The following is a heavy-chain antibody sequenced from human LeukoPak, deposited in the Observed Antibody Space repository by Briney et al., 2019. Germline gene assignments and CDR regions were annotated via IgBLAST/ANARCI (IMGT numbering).Heavy chain of an antibody. V-gene: IGHV1-69*01. CDR1: GGTFSSYA. J-gene: IGHJ4*02. D-gene: IGHD2-8*01. Sequence: ASVKVSCKASGGTFSSYAISWVRQAPGQGLEWMGGTIPIFGTANYAQKFQGRVTITADESTSTAYMELSSLRSEDTAVYYCARGGEYCTNGVCQSDDYWGQGTLVTVSS. CDR2: TIPIFGTA. CDR3: ARGGEYCTNGVCQSDDY.